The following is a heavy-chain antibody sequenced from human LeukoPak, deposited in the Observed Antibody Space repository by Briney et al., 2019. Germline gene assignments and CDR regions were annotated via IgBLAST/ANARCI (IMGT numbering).Heavy chain of an antibody. J-gene: IGHJ3*02. CDR2: IYHSGST. V-gene: IGHV4-38-2*02. D-gene: IGHD3-10*01. CDR1: GYSISSGYY. CDR3: ARDHFASGTMVRGDAFDI. Sequence: SETLSLTCTVSGYSISSGYYWGWIRQPPGKGLEWIGSIYHSGSTYYNPSLKSRVTISVDTSKNQFSLKLSSVTAADTAVYYCARDHFASGTMVRGDAFDIWGQGTMVTVSS.